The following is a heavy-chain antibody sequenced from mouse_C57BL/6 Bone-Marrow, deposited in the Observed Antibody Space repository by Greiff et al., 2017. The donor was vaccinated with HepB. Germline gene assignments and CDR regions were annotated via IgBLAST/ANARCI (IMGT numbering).Heavy chain of an antibody. CDR1: GYTFTSYW. D-gene: IGHD2-1*01. CDR3: AREDYGNYLYYYAMDY. CDR2: IDPSDSET. Sequence: VQLQQSGAELVRPGSSVKLSCKASGYTFTSYWMHWVKQRPIQGLEWIGNIDPSDSETHYNQKFKDKATLTVDKSSSTAYMQLSGLTSEDSAVYYCAREDYGNYLYYYAMDYWGQGTSVTVSS. J-gene: IGHJ4*01. V-gene: IGHV1-52*01.